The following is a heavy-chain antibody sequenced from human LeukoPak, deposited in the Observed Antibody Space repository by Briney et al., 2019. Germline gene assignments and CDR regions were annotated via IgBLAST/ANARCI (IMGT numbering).Heavy chain of an antibody. CDR2: IKQDGSEK. D-gene: IGHD2-21*01. V-gene: IGHV3-7*01. CDR3: ARDRVGDSDSFDV. Sequence: GGSLRLSCAASGYRFSNNRMSWVRQAPGKGLEWVANIKQDGSEKSYVDYVKGRLTIHRDNARSSVYRQMSSLRAEDTTMYYWARDRVGDSDSFDVWGQETVGTVSS. CDR1: GYRFSNNR. J-gene: IGHJ3*01.